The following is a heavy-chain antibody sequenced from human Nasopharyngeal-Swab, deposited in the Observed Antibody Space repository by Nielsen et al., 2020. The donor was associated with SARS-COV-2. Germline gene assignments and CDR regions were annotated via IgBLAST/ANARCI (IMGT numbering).Heavy chain of an antibody. CDR1: GFTFSSYA. J-gene: IGHJ4*02. Sequence: GGSLRLSCAASGFTFSSYAMHWVRQAPGKGLEWVAVISYDGSNKYYADSVKGRFTISRDNSKNTLYLQMNSLRAEDTAVYYCATAYDYGVFGSDYWGQGTLVTVSS. V-gene: IGHV3-30-3*01. CDR3: ATAYDYGVFGSDY. CDR2: ISYDGSNK. D-gene: IGHD4-17*01.